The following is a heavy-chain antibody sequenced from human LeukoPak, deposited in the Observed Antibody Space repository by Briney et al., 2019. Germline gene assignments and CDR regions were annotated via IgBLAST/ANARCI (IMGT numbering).Heavy chain of an antibody. V-gene: IGHV4-59*01. CDR3: ARGSSSWPYYFDY. CDR2: FYYSGST. J-gene: IGHJ4*02. Sequence: SETLSLTCTVSGSSISSYYWNWIRQPPGKGLEWIGYFYYSGSTNYNPSLKRRVTISGDTSKNQFSLRLSSVTAADTAMYYCARGSSSWPYYFDYWGQGTLVTVSS. CDR1: GSSISSYY. D-gene: IGHD6-13*01.